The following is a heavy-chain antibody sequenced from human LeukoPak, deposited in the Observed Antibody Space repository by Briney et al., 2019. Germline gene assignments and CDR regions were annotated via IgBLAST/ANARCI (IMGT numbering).Heavy chain of an antibody. D-gene: IGHD6-13*01. CDR3: ARAAAAGLDS. J-gene: IGHJ4*02. CDR1: DGSISSGSYY. CDR2: ISTSGST. V-gene: IGHV4-61*02. Sequence: SETLSLTCTVSDGSISSGSYYWTWIRQPAGKGLEWIGRISTSGSTNYNPSLKSRVTISADTSKNQFSLKLNSVTAADTAEYYCARAAAAGLDSWGQGTLVTVSS.